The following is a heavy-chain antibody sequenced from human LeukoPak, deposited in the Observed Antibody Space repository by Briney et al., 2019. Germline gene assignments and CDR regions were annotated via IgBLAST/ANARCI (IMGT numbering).Heavy chain of an antibody. D-gene: IGHD1-7*01. CDR1: GYTFTGYY. Sequence: SVKVSCKGSGYTFTGYYVHWVRQAPGQGLEWMGGIIPIFGTANYAQKFQGRVTITADESTSTAYMELSSLRSEDTAAYYCARGGYNWNYAIADWGQGTLVTVSS. CDR3: ARGGYNWNYAIAD. J-gene: IGHJ4*02. CDR2: IIPIFGTA. V-gene: IGHV1-69*13.